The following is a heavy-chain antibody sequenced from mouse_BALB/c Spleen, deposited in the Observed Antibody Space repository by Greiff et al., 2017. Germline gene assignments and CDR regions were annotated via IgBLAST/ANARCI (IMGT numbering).Heavy chain of an antibody. D-gene: IGHD2-4*01. Sequence: EVKLVESGGGLVQPGGSLKLSCAASGFTFSSYGMSWVRQTPDKRLELVATINSNGGSTYYPDSVKGRFTISRDNAKNTLYLQMSSLKSEDTAMYYCARDGRMITPWFAYWGQGTLVTVSA. CDR3: ARDGRMITPWFAY. J-gene: IGHJ3*01. V-gene: IGHV5-6-3*01. CDR1: GFTFSSYG. CDR2: INSNGGST.